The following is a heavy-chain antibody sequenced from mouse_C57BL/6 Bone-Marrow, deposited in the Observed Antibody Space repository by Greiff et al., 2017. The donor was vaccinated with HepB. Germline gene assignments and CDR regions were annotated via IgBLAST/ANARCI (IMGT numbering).Heavy chain of an antibody. CDR1: GYSFSSSW. V-gene: IGHV1-82*01. Sequence: VKLMESGPELVKPGASVKISCKASGYSFSSSWMNWVKQSPGKGLEWIGRIYPGDGDTNYNGKFKSKATLTADKSSSTAYMQLSSLTSMDAAVYFCASSGSYATDYGGQGTLVTVSS. CDR2: IYPGDGDT. J-gene: IGHJ4*01. CDR3: ASSGSYATDY.